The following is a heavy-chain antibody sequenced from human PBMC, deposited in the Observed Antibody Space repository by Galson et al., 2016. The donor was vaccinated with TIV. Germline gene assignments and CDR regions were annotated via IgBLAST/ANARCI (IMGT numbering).Heavy chain of an antibody. CDR3: ATYCISTTCLFDP. D-gene: IGHD2-2*01. J-gene: IGHJ5*02. CDR2: IYYSGSV. V-gene: IGHV4-39*01. CDR1: GGSISSTSYY. Sequence: QVQLQESGPGLVKPSQTLSLTCTVSGGSISSTSYYWGWIRQPPGKGLEWIGNIYYSGSVYYTPSLKIRVTISVDTSKNQFSRKLSSVTAADTAVYYCATYCISTTCLFDPWGQGTLVTVSS.